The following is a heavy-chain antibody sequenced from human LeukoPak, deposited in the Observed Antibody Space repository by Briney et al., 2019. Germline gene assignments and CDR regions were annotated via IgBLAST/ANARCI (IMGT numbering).Heavy chain of an antibody. CDR2: IYYSGST. CDR3: ARASGSGSSFDY. D-gene: IGHD3-10*01. J-gene: IGHJ4*02. V-gene: IGHV4-59*08. CDR1: GGSISSYY. Sequence: SETLSLTCTVSGGSISSYYWSWIRQPPGKGLEWIGYIYYSGSTNYNPSLKSRVTISVDTSKNQFSLKLSSVTAADTAVYYCARASGSGSSFDYWGQGTLVTVSS.